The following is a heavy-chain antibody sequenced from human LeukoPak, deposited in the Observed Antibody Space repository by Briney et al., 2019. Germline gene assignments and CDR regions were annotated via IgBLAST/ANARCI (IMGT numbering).Heavy chain of an antibody. Sequence: GGSLRLSCAASGFTVSSNYMSWVRQAPGKGLEWVSIIYSDGSTYYADSVKGRFTISRDNSKNTLYLQMNSLRAEDTAVYYCARAELLWRTFDYWGQGTLVTVSS. D-gene: IGHD3-10*01. CDR1: GFTVSSNY. CDR3: ARAELLWRTFDY. CDR2: IYSDGST. J-gene: IGHJ4*02. V-gene: IGHV3-66*01.